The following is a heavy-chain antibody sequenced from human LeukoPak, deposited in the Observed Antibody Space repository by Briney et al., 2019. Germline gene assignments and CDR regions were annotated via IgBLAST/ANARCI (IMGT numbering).Heavy chain of an antibody. J-gene: IGHJ4*02. CDR1: GGSISSSSYS. Sequence: SETLSLTCSVSGGSISSSSYSWDWIRQPPGKGLEWIGSFYYRGRNYYNASLRSRVTISVDTSKSQFSLKLSSVTAADTAVYYCARLHSGFSYGSGYWGQGTLVTVSS. CDR2: FYYRGRN. D-gene: IGHD5-18*01. V-gene: IGHV4-39*01. CDR3: ARLHSGFSYGSGY.